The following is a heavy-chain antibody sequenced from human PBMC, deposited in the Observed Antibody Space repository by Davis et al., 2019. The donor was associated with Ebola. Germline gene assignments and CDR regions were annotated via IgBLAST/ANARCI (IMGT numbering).Heavy chain of an antibody. V-gene: IGHV3-30*03. Sequence: GESLKISCAASGFTFSSYGMHWVRQAPGKGLEWVAVISYDGSNKYYADSVKGRFTISRDNSKKTLYLQMNSLRAEDTAVYYCARDSLRLGELLELSYYYGMDVWGQGTTVTVSS. J-gene: IGHJ6*02. CDR3: ARDSLRLGELLELSYYYGMDV. CDR2: ISYDGSNK. D-gene: IGHD3-10*01. CDR1: GFTFSSYG.